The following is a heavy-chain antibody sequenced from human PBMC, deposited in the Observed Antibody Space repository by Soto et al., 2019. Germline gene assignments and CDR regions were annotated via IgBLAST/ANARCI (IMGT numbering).Heavy chain of an antibody. CDR3: ASNRGYSHGLFY. J-gene: IGHJ4*02. V-gene: IGHV4-34*01. D-gene: IGHD5-18*01. CDR2: INHSGST. Sequence: PSETLSLTCAVYGGSFSGYYWSWIRQPPGKGLEWIGEINHSGSTNYNPSLKSRVTISVDTSKNQFSLKLSSVTAADTAVYYCASNRGYSHGLFYWGQGTLVTVSS. CDR1: GGSFSGYY.